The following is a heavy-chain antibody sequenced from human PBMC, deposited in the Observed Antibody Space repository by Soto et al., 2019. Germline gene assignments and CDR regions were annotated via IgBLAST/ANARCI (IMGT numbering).Heavy chain of an antibody. J-gene: IGHJ6*02. CDR3: ARDLVGATMGYYYDGMDV. D-gene: IGHD1-26*01. CDR1: GFTFSSYA. V-gene: IGHV3-30-3*01. CDR2: ISYDGSNK. Sequence: QVQLVESGGGVVQPGRSLRLSCAASGFTFSSYAMHWVRQAPGKGLEWVAVISYDGSNKYYADSVKGRFTISRDNSKNTLYLQMNSLRAEDTAVYYCARDLVGATMGYYYDGMDVWGQGTTVTVSS.